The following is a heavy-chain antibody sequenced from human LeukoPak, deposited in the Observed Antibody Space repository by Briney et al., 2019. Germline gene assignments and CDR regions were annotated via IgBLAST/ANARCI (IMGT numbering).Heavy chain of an antibody. CDR3: VKSIGSSTWDVNFEY. J-gene: IGHJ4*02. D-gene: IGHD6-13*01. Sequence: GGSLRLSCSASGFTSSSYAVHWVRQAPGKGLQYFSGVSSSGGRTYHADSVKGRFTISRDNSKNTLDLQMSRLRAEDTAVYYGVKSIGSSTWDVNFEYWGQGILVTVSP. CDR1: GFTSSSYA. CDR2: VSSSGGRT. V-gene: IGHV3-64D*06.